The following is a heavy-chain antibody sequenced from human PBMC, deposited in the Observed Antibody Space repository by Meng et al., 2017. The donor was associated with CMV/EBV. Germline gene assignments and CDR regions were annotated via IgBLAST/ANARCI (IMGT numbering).Heavy chain of an antibody. CDR1: GFTFSSFA. Sequence: ASGFTFSSFAMSWVRQAPGKGLEWISAISGSGGNTYYADSVKGRFTISRDNSKNTLDLQLNSLRADDTAVYYCAKTRYSGSYGVDYWGQGTLVTVSS. CDR3: AKTRYSGSYGVDY. J-gene: IGHJ4*02. CDR2: ISGSGGNT. V-gene: IGHV3-23*01. D-gene: IGHD1-26*01.